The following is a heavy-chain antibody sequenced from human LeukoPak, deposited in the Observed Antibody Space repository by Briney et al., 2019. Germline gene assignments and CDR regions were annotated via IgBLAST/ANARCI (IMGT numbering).Heavy chain of an antibody. CDR2: ISCDESNK. CDR1: GFAFSSYA. V-gene: IGHV3-30*01. D-gene: IGHD2-15*01. CDR3: ARGRYCSGGTYYSGSFDY. J-gene: IGHJ4*02. Sequence: GGSLRLSCAASGFAFSSYAVHWVRQAPGKGLEWVAVISCDESNKFYADSVKGRFTFSRDNSKNTLDLQMNSLRAEDTAVYYCARGRYCSGGTYYSGSFDYWGQGTLVTVSS.